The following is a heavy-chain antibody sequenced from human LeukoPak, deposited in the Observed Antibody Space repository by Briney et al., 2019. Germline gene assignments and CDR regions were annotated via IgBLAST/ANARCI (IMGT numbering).Heavy chain of an antibody. J-gene: IGHJ2*01. CDR1: GGTFSSYA. Sequence: SVKVSCKASGGTFSSYAISWVRQAPGQGLEWMGRIIPIFGTANYAQKFQGRVTITTDESTSTAYMELSSLRSGDTAVYYCARDRDGDYFTWYFDLWGRGTLVTVSS. V-gene: IGHV1-69*05. CDR2: IIPIFGTA. D-gene: IGHD4-17*01. CDR3: ARDRDGDYFTWYFDL.